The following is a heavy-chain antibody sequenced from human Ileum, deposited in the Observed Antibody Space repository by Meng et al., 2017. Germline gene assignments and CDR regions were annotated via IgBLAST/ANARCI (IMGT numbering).Heavy chain of an antibody. CDR2: LKSKPAGGTT. Sequence: GESLKISCAVSGLTFNNAWMSWVRQAPGKGLEWVGRLKSKPAGGTTDYAAPVNGRFTISRDESKNTFYLQMNSLKAEDTAVYYCTTDLPGGVSDFFDYWGQGILVTGAS. CDR1: GLTFNNAW. J-gene: IGHJ4*02. D-gene: IGHD2-8*02. CDR3: TTDLPGGVSDFFDY. V-gene: IGHV3-15*01.